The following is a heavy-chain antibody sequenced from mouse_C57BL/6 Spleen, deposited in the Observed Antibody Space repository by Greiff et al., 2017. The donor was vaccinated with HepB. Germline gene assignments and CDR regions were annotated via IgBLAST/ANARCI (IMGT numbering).Heavy chain of an antibody. Sequence: QVQLQQPGAELVKPGASVKLSCKASGYTFTSYWMHWVQQRPGRGLEWIGRINPNSGGTKYNEKFKSKATLTIYKPSSTAYMQLSSLRSEDSAVYDCERPDYYGSSYAWFAYWGQGTLVTVSA. CDR3: ERPDYYGSSYAWFAY. D-gene: IGHD1-1*01. V-gene: IGHV1-72*01. CDR1: GYTFTSYW. CDR2: INPNSGGT. J-gene: IGHJ3*01.